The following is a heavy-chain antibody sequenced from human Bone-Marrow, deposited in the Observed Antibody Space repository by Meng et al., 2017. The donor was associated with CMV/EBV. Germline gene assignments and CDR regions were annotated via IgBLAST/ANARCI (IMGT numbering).Heavy chain of an antibody. D-gene: IGHD3-16*01. CDR2: IYYSGST. CDR1: GFTFSNYA. V-gene: IGHV4-59*01. J-gene: IGHJ6*02. CDR3: ARTPIDGGYYGMDV. Sequence: ESLKISCVASGFTFSNYAMSWVRQAPGKGLEWIGYIYYSGSTNYNPSLKSRVTISVDTSKNQFSLKLSSVTAADTAVYYCARTPIDGGYYGMDVWGQGTTVTVSS.